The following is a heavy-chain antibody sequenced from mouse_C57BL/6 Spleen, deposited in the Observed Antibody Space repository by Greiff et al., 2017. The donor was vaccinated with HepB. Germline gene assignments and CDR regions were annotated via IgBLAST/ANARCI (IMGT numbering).Heavy chain of an antibody. CDR3: ARSYYGSHYFDY. D-gene: IGHD1-1*01. CDR2: INPSTGGT. V-gene: IGHV1-42*01. CDR1: GYSFTGYY. J-gene: IGHJ2*01. Sequence: EVKLQESGPELVKPGASVKISCKASGYSFTGYYMNWVKQSPEKSLEWIGEINPSTGGTTYNQKFKAKATLTVDKSSSTAYMQLKSLTSEDSAVYYCARSYYGSHYFDYWGQGTTLTVSS.